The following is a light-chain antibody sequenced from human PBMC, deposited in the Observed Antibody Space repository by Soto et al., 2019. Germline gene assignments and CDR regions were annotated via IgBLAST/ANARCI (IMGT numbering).Light chain of an antibody. J-gene: IGLJ2*01. Sequence: QSALTQPRSVSGSPGQSVTISCTGTSSDVGGCNYVSWYQQHPGKAPKLMIYDVSKRPSGVPDRFSGSKSGNTASLTISGLQAEDEADYYCCSYAGSYTFGFGGGTKLTVL. CDR3: CSYAGSYTFG. V-gene: IGLV2-11*01. CDR2: DVS. CDR1: SSDVGGCNY.